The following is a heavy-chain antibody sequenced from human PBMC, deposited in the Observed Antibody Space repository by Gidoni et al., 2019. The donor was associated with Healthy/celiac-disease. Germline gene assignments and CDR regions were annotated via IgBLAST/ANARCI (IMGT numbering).Heavy chain of an antibody. J-gene: IGHJ3*02. Sequence: QVQLVQSGAEVKKPGSSVKVSCKASGGTFSSYAISWVRQATGQGLEWMGGIIPSFVTANYAQTFQGRVTITADESTSTAYMELSSLRSEDTAVYYCARNRGGSDDAFDIWGQGTMVTVSS. CDR1: GGTFSSYA. D-gene: IGHD6-25*01. V-gene: IGHV1-69*01. CDR2: IIPSFVTA. CDR3: ARNRGGSDDAFDI.